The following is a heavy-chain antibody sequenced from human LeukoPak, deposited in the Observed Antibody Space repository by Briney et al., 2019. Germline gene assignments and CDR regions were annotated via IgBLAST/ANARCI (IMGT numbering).Heavy chain of an antibody. D-gene: IGHD6-19*01. Sequence: GGSLRLSCAASGFTFRNYGMIWARQAPGKGLEWVALISYDGSHTNYADSVKGRFTISRDNSKSTLFLQMKSLRAEDTAVYYCARERNLEIAVAGTIFNNWGQGTLVTVSS. CDR2: ISYDGSHT. J-gene: IGHJ4*02. CDR3: ARERNLEIAVAGTIFNN. V-gene: IGHV3-33*01. CDR1: GFTFRNYG.